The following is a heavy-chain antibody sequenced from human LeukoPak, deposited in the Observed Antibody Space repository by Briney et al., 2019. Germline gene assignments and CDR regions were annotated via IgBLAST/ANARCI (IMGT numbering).Heavy chain of an antibody. Sequence: GGSLRLSCAASGFTFSSYSMNWVRQAPGKGLEWVSYISSSSSTIYYADSVKGRFTISRDNAKNSLYLQMNSLKTEDTAVYYCTRSIKGHSSGLGAFDIWGQGTMVTVSS. CDR3: TRSIKGHSSGLGAFDI. V-gene: IGHV3-48*01. D-gene: IGHD6-19*01. J-gene: IGHJ3*02. CDR1: GFTFSSYS. CDR2: ISSSSSTI.